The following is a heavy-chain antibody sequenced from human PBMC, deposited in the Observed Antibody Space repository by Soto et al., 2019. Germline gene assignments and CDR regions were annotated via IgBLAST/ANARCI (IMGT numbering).Heavy chain of an antibody. Sequence: SVKVSCKASGGTFSSYAISWVRQAPGQGLEWMGGIIPIFGTANYAQKFQGRVTITADESTSTAYMELSSLRSEDTAVYYCARQDTAMVTFDYRAQRTPVTGSS. CDR2: IIPIFGTA. CDR3: ARQDTAMVTFDY. V-gene: IGHV1-69*13. J-gene: IGHJ4*02. CDR1: GGTFSSYA. D-gene: IGHD5-18*01.